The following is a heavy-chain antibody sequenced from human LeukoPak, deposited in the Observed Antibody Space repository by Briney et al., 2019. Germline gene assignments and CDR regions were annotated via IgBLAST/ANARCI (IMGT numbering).Heavy chain of an antibody. CDR2: LSYDGSDK. D-gene: IGHD3-9*01. CDR1: RFIFSSYA. J-gene: IGHJ4*02. V-gene: IGHV3-30*04. CDR3: ARDSGGYFDRNHFGY. Sequence: PGGSLRLSCAASRFIFSSYAMHWVRQAPGKGLEWVAVLSYDGSDKYYADSVKGRFTISRDNAKNSLYLQMNSLRAEDTAVYYCARDSGGYFDRNHFGYWGQGTLVTVSS.